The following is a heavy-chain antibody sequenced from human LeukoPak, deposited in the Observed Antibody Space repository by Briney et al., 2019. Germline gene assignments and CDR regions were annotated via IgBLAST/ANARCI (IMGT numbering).Heavy chain of an antibody. D-gene: IGHD6-19*01. J-gene: IGHJ5*02. Sequence: SETLSLTCTVSGGSSSSSSFYWGWIRQPPGKGLEWIGSIYYSGSTYYNPSLKSRVTISVDTSKNQFSLKLSSVTAADTAVYYCARDPRSHSSGWYDWFDPWGQGTLVTVSS. CDR3: ARDPRSHSSGWYDWFDP. CDR2: IYYSGST. V-gene: IGHV4-39*07. CDR1: GGSSSSSSFY.